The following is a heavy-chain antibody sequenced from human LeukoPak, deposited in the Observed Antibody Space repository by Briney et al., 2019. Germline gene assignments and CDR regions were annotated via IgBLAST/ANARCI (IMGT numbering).Heavy chain of an antibody. D-gene: IGHD2-2*01. J-gene: IGHJ4*02. CDR3: ARGDYQLPGDH. V-gene: IGHV3-7*03. CDR2: IKQDGNEK. Sequence: GGSLRLSCPASGFSFRTYWMSWVRQVPGKGLEWVANIKQDGNEKYYVDSVKGRFTISRDNAKNSLYLQMNSLRAEDTAVYYCARGDYQLPGDHWGQGTLVTVSS. CDR1: GFSFRTYW.